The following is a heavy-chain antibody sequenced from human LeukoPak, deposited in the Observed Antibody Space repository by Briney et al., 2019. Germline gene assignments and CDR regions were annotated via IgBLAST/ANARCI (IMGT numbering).Heavy chain of an antibody. CDR1: GYRFTCYW. CDR2: IYPDDSDT. CDR3: AIGGDSSTSCYRCFDY. V-gene: IGHV5-51*01. J-gene: IGHJ4*02. Sequence: GESLKISCKGFGYRFTCYWIGRVRQMSGKGLGWVWLIYPDDSDTTYSPSCQGQSTISADKSISTAYLQWSSVKASDTSMYYCAIGGDSSTSCYRCFDYWGQGTLVTASS. D-gene: IGHD2-2*02.